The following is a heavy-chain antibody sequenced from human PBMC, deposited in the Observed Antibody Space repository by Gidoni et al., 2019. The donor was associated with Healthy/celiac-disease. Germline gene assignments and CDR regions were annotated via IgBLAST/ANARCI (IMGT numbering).Heavy chain of an antibody. D-gene: IGHD5-12*01. V-gene: IGHV6-1*01. CDR3: ARDLGYSGYGSLRY. CDR2: TYYRSKWYN. CDR1: VDRVSSYSAA. J-gene: IGHJ4*02. Sequence: VQLQQSGPGLVKPSQTLSLTCAISVDRVSSYSAAWNWIRQSPSRGLEWLGRTYYRSKWYNDSAVSVKSRITINPDTSKNQFALQLNSVTPEDTAVYYCARDLGYSGYGSLRYWGQGTLVTVSS.